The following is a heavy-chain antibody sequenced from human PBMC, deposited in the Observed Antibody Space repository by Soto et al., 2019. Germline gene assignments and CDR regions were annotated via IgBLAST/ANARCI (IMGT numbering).Heavy chain of an antibody. D-gene: IGHD7-27*01. Sequence: QVQLQESGPGLVKPSETLSLTCSVSGGSISNHYWSWIRQPPGKGLEWIGYIYYNGNTNSNPSLKSRVTMSVGTSRNQISLKLTTVTAADTAVYYCTRANWYSEYWGQGTLVTVSS. CDR2: IYYNGNT. CDR1: GGSISNHY. J-gene: IGHJ4*02. V-gene: IGHV4-59*11. CDR3: TRANWYSEY.